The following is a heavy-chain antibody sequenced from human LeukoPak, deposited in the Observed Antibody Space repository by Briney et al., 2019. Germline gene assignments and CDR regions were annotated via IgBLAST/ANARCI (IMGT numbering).Heavy chain of an antibody. D-gene: IGHD1-26*01. J-gene: IGHJ6*03. V-gene: IGHV1-46*01. CDR2: INPNGGDT. CDR1: GDSFTFYY. Sequence: GASVKVSCKASGDSFTFYYVHWVRQAPGQGLEWMGIINPNGGDTNYAQKFQARVSMTRDMSTSTVYMELSSLRSEDTAVYYCARGATYYYYYYMDVWGKGTTVTISS. CDR3: ARGATYYYYYYMDV.